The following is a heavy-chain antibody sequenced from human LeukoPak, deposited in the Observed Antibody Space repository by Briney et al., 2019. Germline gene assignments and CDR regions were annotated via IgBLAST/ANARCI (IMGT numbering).Heavy chain of an antibody. CDR2: INHGGST. CDR3: ARADPHIVVVPAATGGLDAFDI. J-gene: IGHJ3*02. Sequence: SETLSLTCAVYGGSFSGYYWSWIRQPPGKGLEWIGEINHGGSTNYNPPLKSRVTISVDTSKNQFSLKLSSVTAADTAVYYCARADPHIVVVPAATGGLDAFDIWGQGTMVTVSS. D-gene: IGHD2-2*01. V-gene: IGHV4-34*09. CDR1: GGSFSGYY.